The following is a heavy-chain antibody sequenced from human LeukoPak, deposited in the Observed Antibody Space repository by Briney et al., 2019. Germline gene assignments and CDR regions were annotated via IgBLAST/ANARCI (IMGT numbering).Heavy chain of an antibody. D-gene: IGHD2-15*01. J-gene: IGHJ5*02. CDR2: INYSGST. CDR3: ARGCSCYRYNWFDP. Sequence: SVTLSLTCTVSGGSISSYYWSWIRQPPGKGLEWIGYINYSGSTNHNPSLKSRVTISVDTSKNQFSLKLSSVTAADTAVYYCARGCSCYRYNWFDPWGQGTLVTVSS. CDR1: GGSISSYY. V-gene: IGHV4-59*01.